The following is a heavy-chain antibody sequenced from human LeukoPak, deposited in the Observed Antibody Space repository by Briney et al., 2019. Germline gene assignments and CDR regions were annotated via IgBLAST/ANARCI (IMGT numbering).Heavy chain of an antibody. D-gene: IGHD3-10*01. J-gene: IGHJ3*02. CDR3: ARGRDYYGSGSYYRDAFDI. V-gene: IGHV1-2*02. CDR1: GYTFTGYY. Sequence: ASVKVSCKASGYTFTGYYMHWVRQAPGQGLEWMGWINPNSGGTNYAQKFQGRVTMTRDTSISTAYMELSRLRSDDTAVYYCARGRDYYGSGSYYRDAFDIWGQGTMVSVSS. CDR2: INPNSGGT.